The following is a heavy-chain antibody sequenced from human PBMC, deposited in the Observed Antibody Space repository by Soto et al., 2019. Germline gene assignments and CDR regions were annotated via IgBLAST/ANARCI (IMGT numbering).Heavy chain of an antibody. J-gene: IGHJ4*02. CDR2: VYHSGFA. CDR3: ARGPMVRGISIHTLSPA. D-gene: IGHD3-10*01. V-gene: IGHV4-4*02. CDR1: GDSINNTNW. Sequence: QVQLQESGPGLVKPSGTLSLTCAVSGDSINNTNWWTWVRQPPGKGLEWLGEVYHSGFATYTLSLKGRLTMSVDSSMNQFTLRLASVTAADTAVYFCARGPMVRGISIHTLSPAWGQGILVTVSS.